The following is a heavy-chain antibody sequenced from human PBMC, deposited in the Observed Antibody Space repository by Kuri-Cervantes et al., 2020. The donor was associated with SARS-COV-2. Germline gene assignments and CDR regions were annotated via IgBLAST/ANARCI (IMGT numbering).Heavy chain of an antibody. D-gene: IGHD3-10*01. CDR3: ARAFKYGHIWFGELTNAFDI. V-gene: IGHV1-2*02. CDR2: INPNSGGT. Sequence: ASVKVSCKASGGTFNSYAINWVRQAPGQGLEWMGWINPNSGGTNYAQKFQGRVTMTRDTSISTAYMELSRLRSDDTAVYYCARAFKYGHIWFGELTNAFDIWGQGTMVTVSS. CDR1: GGTFNSYA. J-gene: IGHJ3*02.